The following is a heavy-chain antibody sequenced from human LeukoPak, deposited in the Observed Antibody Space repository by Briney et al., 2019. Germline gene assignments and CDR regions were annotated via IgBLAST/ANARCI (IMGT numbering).Heavy chain of an antibody. Sequence: ASVKVSFKASGYTFTSYDINWVRQAPGQGLEWMGWMNPNSGNTGYAQKFQGRVTMTRNTSISTAYMELSSLRSEDTAVYYCARAPGIAVAGTFVNYWGQGTLVTVSS. D-gene: IGHD6-19*01. V-gene: IGHV1-8*01. CDR2: MNPNSGNT. CDR1: GYTFTSYD. J-gene: IGHJ4*02. CDR3: ARAPGIAVAGTFVNY.